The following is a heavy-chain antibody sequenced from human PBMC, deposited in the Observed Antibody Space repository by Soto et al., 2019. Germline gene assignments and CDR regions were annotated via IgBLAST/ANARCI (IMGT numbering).Heavy chain of an antibody. CDR3: ARGGSSSRAYYYGMDV. CDR1: GFTVSSNY. V-gene: IGHV3-53*01. D-gene: IGHD6-6*01. J-gene: IGHJ6*02. Sequence: VGSLRLSCAASGFTVSSNYMSWVRQAPGKGLEWVSVIYSGGSTYYADSVKGRFTISRDNSKNTLYLQMNSLRAEDTAVYYCARGGSSSRAYYYGMDVWGQGTTVTVSS. CDR2: IYSGGST.